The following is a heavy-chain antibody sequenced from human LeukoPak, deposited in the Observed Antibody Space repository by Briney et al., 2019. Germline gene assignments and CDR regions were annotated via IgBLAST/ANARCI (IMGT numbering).Heavy chain of an antibody. J-gene: IGHJ4*02. CDR1: GFTFSSYA. V-gene: IGHV3-30-3*02. CDR3: AKSSRGVTAHFDY. CDR2: ISYDGSNK. D-gene: IGHD3-10*01. Sequence: GRSLRLSCAASGFTFSSYAMHWVRQAPGKGLEWVAVISYDGSNKYYADSVKGRFTISRDNSKNTLYLQMNSLRPDDTAMYYCAKSSRGVTAHFDYWGQGTLVTVFS.